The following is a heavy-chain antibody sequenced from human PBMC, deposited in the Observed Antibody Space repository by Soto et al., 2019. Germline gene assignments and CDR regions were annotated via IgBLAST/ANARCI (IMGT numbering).Heavy chain of an antibody. CDR2: ISGSGGSI. CDR3: VKGYWKGDV. CDR1: GFPFSTYA. V-gene: IGHV3-23*01. J-gene: IGHJ6*02. Sequence: PGGSLRLSSAASGFPFSTYAMNWVRQAPGNGLEWVSAISGSGGSIHYADSVKGRFTISRDNSKNTLYLQMNSLRDEDTAVYHCVKGYWKGDVWGQGTTVTVSS. D-gene: IGHD1-1*01.